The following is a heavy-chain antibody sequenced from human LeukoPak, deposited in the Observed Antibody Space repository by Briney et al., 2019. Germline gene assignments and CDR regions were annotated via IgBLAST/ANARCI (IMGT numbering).Heavy chain of an antibody. CDR1: GFTFSSYG. Sequence: GGSLRLSCAASGFTFSSYGMHWVRQAPGKGLEWVAFIRYDGSNKYYADSVKGRFTISRDNSKNTLYLQMNSLRAEDTAVYYCAKGGYTYYYDSSGYYYDYWGQGTLDTVSS. J-gene: IGHJ4*02. V-gene: IGHV3-30*02. CDR2: IRYDGSNK. CDR3: AKGGYTYYYDSSGYYYDY. D-gene: IGHD3-22*01.